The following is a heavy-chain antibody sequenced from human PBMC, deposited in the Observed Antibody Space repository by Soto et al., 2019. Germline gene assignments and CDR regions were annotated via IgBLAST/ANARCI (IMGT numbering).Heavy chain of an antibody. Sequence: GGSLRLSCAASGFTLSSYWMSWVRQAPGKGLEWVANIKQDGSEKYYVDSVKGRFTISRDNAKNSLYLQMNSLRAEDTAVYYCARVDKAMWFDYGGHGTLVNGSS. CDR2: IKQDGSEK. CDR1: GFTLSSYW. CDR3: ARVDKAMWFDY. V-gene: IGHV3-7*01. J-gene: IGHJ4*01. D-gene: IGHD5-18*01.